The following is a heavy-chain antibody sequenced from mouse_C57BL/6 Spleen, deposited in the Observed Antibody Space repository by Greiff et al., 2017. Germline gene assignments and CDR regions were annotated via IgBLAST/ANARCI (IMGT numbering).Heavy chain of an antibody. J-gene: IGHJ4*01. CDR1: GFSLTSYG. CDR3: ATLTWTGGAMDY. Sequence: VKLQESGPGLVQPSQSLSITCTVSGFSLTSYGVHWVRQSPGKGLEWLGVIWRGGSTDYNAAFMSRLSITKDNSKSQVFFKMNSLQADDTAIYYCATLTWTGGAMDYWGQGTSVTVSS. D-gene: IGHD4-1*01. CDR2: IWRGGST. V-gene: IGHV2-5*01.